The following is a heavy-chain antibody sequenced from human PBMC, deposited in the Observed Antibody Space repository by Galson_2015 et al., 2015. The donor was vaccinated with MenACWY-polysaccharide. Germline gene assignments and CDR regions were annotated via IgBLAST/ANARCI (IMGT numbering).Heavy chain of an antibody. J-gene: IGHJ5*02. CDR3: TKAGAKYCRGSSCYFNWFDP. Sequence: LSCAASGFSFSTYWMHWVRHAPGKGLVWVSRINADGSATDYADSVRGRFTISRDNAKNTLYLEMNSLRAEDTAVYYCTKAGAKYCRGSSCYFNWFDPWGQGTLVTVPS. D-gene: IGHD2-15*01. CDR2: INADGSAT. CDR1: GFSFSTYW. V-gene: IGHV3-74*01.